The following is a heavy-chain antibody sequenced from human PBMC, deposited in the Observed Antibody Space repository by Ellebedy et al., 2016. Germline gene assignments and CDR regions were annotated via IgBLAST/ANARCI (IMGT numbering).Heavy chain of an antibody. CDR3: ARAGGGNSAHYYGMDV. J-gene: IGHJ6*02. CDR1: GFTFSSYW. D-gene: IGHD4-23*01. CDR2: ISSNGGST. V-gene: IGHV3-64*01. Sequence: GESLKISCAASGFTFSSYWMHWVRQAPGKGLEYVSAISSNGGSTYYANSVKGRFTISRDNSKNTLYLQMGSLRAEDMAVYYCARAGGGNSAHYYGMDVWGQGTTVTVSS.